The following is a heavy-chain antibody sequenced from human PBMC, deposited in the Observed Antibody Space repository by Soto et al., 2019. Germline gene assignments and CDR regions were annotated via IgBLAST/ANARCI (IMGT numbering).Heavy chain of an antibody. V-gene: IGHV1-18*01. CDR2: ISAYNGNT. Sequence: ASVKVSFKASGYTFTSYAISWVRQAPGQGLEWMGWISAYNGNTNYAQKLQGRVTMTTDTSTSTAYMEVRSLRSDDTVVYYCATDAPPADSWGQGTLVPVSS. CDR3: ATDAPPADS. CDR1: GYTFTSYA. J-gene: IGHJ5*01.